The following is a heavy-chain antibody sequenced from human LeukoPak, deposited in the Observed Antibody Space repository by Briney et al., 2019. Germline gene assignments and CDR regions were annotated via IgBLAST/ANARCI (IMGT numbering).Heavy chain of an antibody. V-gene: IGHV4-34*01. CDR2: INHSGST. J-gene: IGHJ5*02. D-gene: IGHD3-16*02. CDR1: GGSFSGYY. Sequence: SETLSLTCAVYGGSFSGYYWSWIRQPPGKGLEWIGEINHSGSTNYNPSLKSRVTISVDTSKNQFSLKLSSVTAADTAVYYCARKTYDYVWGSYRSSRFDPWGQGTLVTVSS. CDR3: ARKTYDYVWGSYRSSRFDP.